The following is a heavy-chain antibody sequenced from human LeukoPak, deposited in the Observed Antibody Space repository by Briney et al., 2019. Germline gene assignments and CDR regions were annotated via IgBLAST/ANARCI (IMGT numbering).Heavy chain of an antibody. J-gene: IGHJ4*02. V-gene: IGHV1-3*01. CDR1: GYNFSSYT. Sequence: GASVKVSCKTSGYNFSSYTMHWLRQAPGQSPEWMGSINGDNGNTKYSEKFQGRVTFTRDTFASSAYMELSRLRSEDTAVYYCARSSSGTYHYWGQGTLVTVSS. CDR2: INGDNGNT. D-gene: IGHD3-10*01. CDR3: ARSSSGTYHY.